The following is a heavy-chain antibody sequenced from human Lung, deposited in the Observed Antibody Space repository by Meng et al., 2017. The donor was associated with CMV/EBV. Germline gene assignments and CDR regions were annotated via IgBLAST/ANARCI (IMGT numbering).Heavy chain of an antibody. CDR1: GASISSGGYY. CDR3: ARDVLGQGYSYGLNY. J-gene: IGHJ4*02. Sequence: LXCTVSGASISSGGYYWSWIRQHPGKGLEWIGYIYYSGSTYYNPSLKSRVTISVDTSKNQFSLKLSSVTAADTAVYYCARDVLGQGYSYGLNYWGQGXLVTVSS. D-gene: IGHD5-18*01. V-gene: IGHV4-31*03. CDR2: IYYSGST.